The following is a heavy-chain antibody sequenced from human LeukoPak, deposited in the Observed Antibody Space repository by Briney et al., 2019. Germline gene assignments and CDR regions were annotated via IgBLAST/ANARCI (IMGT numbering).Heavy chain of an antibody. J-gene: IGHJ4*02. V-gene: IGHV4-61*01. D-gene: IGHD4-17*01. CDR1: GGSVSRGTYY. CDR3: ARGPTRYYFDC. Sequence: SETLSLTCTVSGGSVSRGTYYWGWIRQPPGKGLEWIGYIFYSGSTNYNPSLKSRVTISVDTSKNQFSLGLSSLTAADTAVYYCARGPTRYYFDCWGQGTLVTVSS. CDR2: IFYSGST.